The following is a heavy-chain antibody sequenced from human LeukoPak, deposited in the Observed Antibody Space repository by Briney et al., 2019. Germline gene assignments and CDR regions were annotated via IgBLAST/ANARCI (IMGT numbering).Heavy chain of an antibody. CDR3: AKLYDILTGYFDH. D-gene: IGHD3-9*01. CDR1: GFTFTTYA. J-gene: IGHJ4*02. CDR2: ISGGGGGT. Sequence: PGGSLRLSCAASGFTFTTYAMGWVRQSPGKGLEWVSSISGGGGGTYYAEFVKGRFTISRDNSKNTLYMQMNSLRAEDTAVYYCAKLYDILTGYFDHWGQGTLVTVSS. V-gene: IGHV3-23*01.